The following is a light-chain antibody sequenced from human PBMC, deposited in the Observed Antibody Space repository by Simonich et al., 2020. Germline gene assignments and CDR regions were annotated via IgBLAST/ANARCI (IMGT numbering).Light chain of an antibody. CDR1: QSVSSN. V-gene: IGKV3-15*01. Sequence: EIVMTQSPATLSASPGERATLSCWASQSVSSNLAWYQQTPGQAPRLLIYGASTRATGIPARFSGSGSGTEFTLTISSMQSEDFAVYYCQQYNNWPMYTFGQGTKLEIK. J-gene: IGKJ2*01. CDR2: GAS. CDR3: QQYNNWPMYT.